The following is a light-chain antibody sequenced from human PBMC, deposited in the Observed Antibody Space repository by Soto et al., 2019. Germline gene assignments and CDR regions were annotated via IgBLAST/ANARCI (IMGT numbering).Light chain of an antibody. CDR2: KAS. J-gene: IGKJ3*01. Sequence: DIQMTQSPSTLSASVGDRVTITCRASQSISSWLAWYQQKPGKAPKLLIYKASSLESGVPSRFSGSGYGTDFTLTISSLQPDDFATYYYQQYNSYAFTFGPGTKVDIK. CDR1: QSISSW. CDR3: QQYNSYAFT. V-gene: IGKV1-5*03.